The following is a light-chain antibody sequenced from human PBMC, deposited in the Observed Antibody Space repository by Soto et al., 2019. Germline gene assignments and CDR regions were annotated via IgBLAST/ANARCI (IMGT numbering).Light chain of an antibody. CDR3: SSYTSSHTYV. V-gene: IGLV2-14*01. J-gene: IGLJ1*01. CDR2: DVS. CDR1: SSDVGNYNY. Sequence: QSALTQPASVSGSPGQSITISCTGTSSDVGNYNYVSWYQQHPGKAPKLMIYDVSNRPSGVSNRFSGSKSGNTASLTISGLQAEDEADYYCSSYTSSHTYVFGTGTKLTVL.